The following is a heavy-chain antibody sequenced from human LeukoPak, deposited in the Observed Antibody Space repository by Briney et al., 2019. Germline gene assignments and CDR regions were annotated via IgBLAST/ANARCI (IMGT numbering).Heavy chain of an antibody. V-gene: IGHV1-2*02. D-gene: IGHD6-13*01. CDR2: INPNSGGT. J-gene: IGHJ4*02. CDR1: GYTFTGYY. Sequence: ASVKVSCKASGYTFTGYYMHWVRQAPGQGLEWMGWINPNSGGTNYAQKFQGRVTMTGDTSISTAYMELSRLRSDDTAVYYCARVGIAAAGQLDYWGQGTLVTVSS. CDR3: ARVGIAAAGQLDY.